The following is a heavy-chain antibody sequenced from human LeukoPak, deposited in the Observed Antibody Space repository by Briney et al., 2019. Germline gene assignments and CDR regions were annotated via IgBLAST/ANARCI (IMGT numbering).Heavy chain of an antibody. V-gene: IGHV3-11*01. CDR3: ARDLYYDSSGYYLGY. J-gene: IGHJ4*02. Sequence: PGGSLRLSCAASGFTFRDYYMSWIRQAPGKGLEWISYISSSGTTIYYADSVKGRFTISRDNAKNSLYLQMNSLRAEDTAVYYCARDLYYDSSGYYLGYWGQGTLVTVSS. CDR1: GFTFRDYY. CDR2: ISSSGTTI. D-gene: IGHD3-22*01.